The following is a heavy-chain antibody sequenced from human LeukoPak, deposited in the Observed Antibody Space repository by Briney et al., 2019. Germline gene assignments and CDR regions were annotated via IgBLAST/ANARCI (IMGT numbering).Heavy chain of an antibody. CDR2: IRYDGSNK. CDR1: GFTFSSYG. CDR3: AKIGIAARPHDY. D-gene: IGHD6-6*01. J-gene: IGHJ4*02. Sequence: PGGSLRLSCAASGFTFSSYGVHWVRQAPGKGLEWVAFIRYDGSNKYYADSVKGRFTISRDNSKYTLYLQMNSLRAEDTAVYYCAKIGIAARPHDYWGQGTLVTVSS. V-gene: IGHV3-30*02.